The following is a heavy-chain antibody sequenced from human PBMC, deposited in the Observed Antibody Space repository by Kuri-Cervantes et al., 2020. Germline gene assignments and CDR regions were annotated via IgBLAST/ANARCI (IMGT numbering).Heavy chain of an antibody. D-gene: IGHD6-19*01. J-gene: IGHJ4*02. CDR2: ISSNGGST. CDR3: TLGTSGWHAH. Sequence: GGSLRLSCAASGFTFSSYAMHWVRQAPGKGLEYVSAISSNGGSTYYANSVKGRFTISRDNSKNTLYLQMNSLRVEDTAMYYCTLGTSGWHAHWGQGTLVTVSS. V-gene: IGHV3-64*01. CDR1: GFTFSSYA.